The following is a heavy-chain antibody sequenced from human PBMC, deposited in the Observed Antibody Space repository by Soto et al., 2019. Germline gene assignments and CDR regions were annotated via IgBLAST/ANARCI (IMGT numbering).Heavy chain of an antibody. CDR1: GFTFSSYA. CDR2: ISGSGGST. D-gene: IGHD2-15*01. CDR3: AKAVLGYCSGGSCFNDYYYYGMDV. J-gene: IGHJ6*02. V-gene: IGHV3-23*01. Sequence: GGSLRLSCAASGFTFSSYAMSWVRQAPGKGLEWVSAISGSGGSTYYADSVKGRFTISRGNSKNTLYLQMNSLRAEDTAVYYCAKAVLGYCSGGSCFNDYYYYGMDVWGQGTTVTVSS.